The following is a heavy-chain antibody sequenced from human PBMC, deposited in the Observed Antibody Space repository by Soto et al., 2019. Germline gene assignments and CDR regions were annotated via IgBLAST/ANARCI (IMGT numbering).Heavy chain of an antibody. V-gene: IGHV5-10-1*04. CDR3: ARHVPGVVVNGLFDY. D-gene: IGHD3-22*01. J-gene: IGHJ4*02. Sequence: PGESLKISCKGSGYSFTSYWISWVRQMPGKGLEWMGRIYPGDSYTNYSPSFQGQVTISADKSISTAYLQWSSLKASDTATYYCARHVPGVVVNGLFDYWGQGTLVTVSS. CDR1: GYSFTSYW. CDR2: IYPGDSYT.